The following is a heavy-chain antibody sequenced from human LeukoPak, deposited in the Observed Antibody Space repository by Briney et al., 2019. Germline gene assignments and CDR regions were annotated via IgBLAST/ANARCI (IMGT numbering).Heavy chain of an antibody. CDR1: GGSISSGGYY. J-gene: IGHJ5*02. D-gene: IGHD3-10*02. V-gene: IGHV4-31*03. Sequence: SQTLSLTCTVSGGSISSGGYYWSWIRQHPGKGLEWIGYIYYSGSTYYNPSLKSRVTISVDTSKNQFSLKLRSVTAADTAVYYCARAGAMFGVRNWFDPWGQGALVTVSS. CDR3: ARAGAMFGVRNWFDP. CDR2: IYYSGST.